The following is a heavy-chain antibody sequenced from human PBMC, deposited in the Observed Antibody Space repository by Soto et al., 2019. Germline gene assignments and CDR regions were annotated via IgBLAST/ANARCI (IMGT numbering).Heavy chain of an antibody. CDR2: ILHGGNT. D-gene: IGHD2-15*01. CDR1: GFFISSGNY. CDR3: ERERWYDAFDV. J-gene: IGHJ3*01. V-gene: IGHV4-38-2*02. Sequence: SETLSLTCAVSGFFISSGNYWGWIRKPPGKGLEWIGSILHGGNTYYNPSLKSRVTISVDMSKNQFSLKLNSVTAADTAVYYCERERWYDAFDVWGQGTVVTVSS.